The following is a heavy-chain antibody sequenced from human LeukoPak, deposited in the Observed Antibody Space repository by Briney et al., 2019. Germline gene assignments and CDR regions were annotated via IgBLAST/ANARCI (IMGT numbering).Heavy chain of an antibody. J-gene: IGHJ4*02. Sequence: GGSLRLSGAASGLTVSSNYMSWVRQAPGKGLEWVSVIYSGGSTYYADSVKGRFTISRDNSKNTLYLQMNSLRAEDTAVYYCARGATRVLDYWGQGTLVTVSS. CDR2: IYSGGST. CDR3: ARGATRVLDY. V-gene: IGHV3-53*01. CDR1: GLTVSSNY. D-gene: IGHD1-26*01.